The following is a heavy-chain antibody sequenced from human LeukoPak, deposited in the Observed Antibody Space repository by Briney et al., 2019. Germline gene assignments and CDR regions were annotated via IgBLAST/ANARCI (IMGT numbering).Heavy chain of an antibody. CDR3: ARDPLGYCSGGSCYLRRYYYMDV. CDR2: ISYDGTNK. Sequence: GGSLRLSCAASGISFSSNAMHWVRQAPGKGLEWVALISYDGTNKQYADSVKGRFTISRDNAKNSLYLQMNSLRAEDTAVYYCARDPLGYCSGGSCYLRRYYYMDVWGKGTTVTVSS. V-gene: IGHV3-30-3*01. CDR1: GISFSSNA. J-gene: IGHJ6*03. D-gene: IGHD2-15*01.